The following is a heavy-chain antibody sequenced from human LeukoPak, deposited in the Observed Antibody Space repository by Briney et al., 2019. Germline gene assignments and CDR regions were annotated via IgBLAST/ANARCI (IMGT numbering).Heavy chain of an antibody. Sequence: ASVKVSCKASGYTFTGYYMHWVRQAPGQGLEWMGWINPNSGGTNYGQKFQGRVTMTRDTSISTAYMELSRLRSDDTAVYYCARSGSPGIAAAFFDYWGQGTLVTVSS. D-gene: IGHD6-13*01. CDR2: INPNSGGT. V-gene: IGHV1-2*02. CDR1: GYTFTGYY. J-gene: IGHJ4*02. CDR3: ARSGSPGIAAAFFDY.